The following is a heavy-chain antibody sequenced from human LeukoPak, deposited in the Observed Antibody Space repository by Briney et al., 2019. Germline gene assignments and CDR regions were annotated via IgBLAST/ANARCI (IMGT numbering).Heavy chain of an antibody. J-gene: IGHJ4*02. CDR1: GFTFSNYW. CDR2: INSDGINT. CDR3: AKDAVEQVVPLDYFDF. V-gene: IGHV3-74*01. Sequence: GGSLRLSCAASGFTFSNYWMHWVRQAPGKGLVWVSRINSDGINTSYADSVKGRFTISRDNAKNTLNLQMNSLRAEDTAVYYCAKDAVEQVVPLDYFDFWGQGTLVTVSS. D-gene: IGHD6-13*01.